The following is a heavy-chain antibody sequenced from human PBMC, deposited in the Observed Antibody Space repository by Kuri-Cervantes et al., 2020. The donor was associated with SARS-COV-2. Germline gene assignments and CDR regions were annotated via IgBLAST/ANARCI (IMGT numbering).Heavy chain of an antibody. CDR1: GFIFSRNS. V-gene: IGHV3-21*04. CDR2: ISSNSDHR. CDR3: AKGGFWRHRKHAGAFDI. Sequence: GESLKISCAASGFIFSRNSMSWVRLTPGKGLEWVSFISSNSDHRRYAESVEGRFTISRDNSKNTLYLQMNSLRAEDTAVYYCAKGGFWRHRKHAGAFDIWGQGTMVTVSS. D-gene: IGHD1-14*01. J-gene: IGHJ3*02.